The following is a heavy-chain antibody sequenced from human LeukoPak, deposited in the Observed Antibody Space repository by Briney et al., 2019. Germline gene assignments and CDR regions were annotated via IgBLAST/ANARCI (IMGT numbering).Heavy chain of an antibody. D-gene: IGHD3-3*01. V-gene: IGHV3-48*04. CDR2: ISSSGSII. CDR3: ARDSLYDFWSGYSDVDY. CDR1: GFTFSSYW. Sequence: GGSLRLSCAASGFTFSSYWMSWVRQAPGKGLEWVSYISSSGSIIYYADSVKGRFTISRDNAKNSLYLQMNSLRAEDTAVYYCARDSLYDFWSGYSDVDYWGQGTLVTVSS. J-gene: IGHJ4*02.